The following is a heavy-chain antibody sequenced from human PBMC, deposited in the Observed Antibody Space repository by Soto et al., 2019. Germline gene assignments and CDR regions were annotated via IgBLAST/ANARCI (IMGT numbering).Heavy chain of an antibody. J-gene: IGHJ6*02. CDR3: ARAVPGMDV. CDR2: ISNDGGIE. Sequence: QVQLVQSGGGVVQPGRSLRLSCAASGFTLSDFAMHWVRQAPGKGLEWVALISNDGGIEHYGDSVRGRFTISRDNSKHILSLPMTSLSVVDTAVYFYARAVPGMDVWGQGTTVTVSS. CDR1: GFTLSDFA. V-gene: IGHV3-30-3*01.